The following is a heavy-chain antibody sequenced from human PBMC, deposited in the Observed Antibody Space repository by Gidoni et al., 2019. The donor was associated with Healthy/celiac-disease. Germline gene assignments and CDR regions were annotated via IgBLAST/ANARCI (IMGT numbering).Heavy chain of an antibody. Sequence: AMHWVRQAPGQRLEWMGWINAGNGNTKYSQKFQGRVTITRDTSASTAYMELSSLRSEDTAVYYCARWGVGGEDYWGQGTLVTVSS. J-gene: IGHJ4*02. CDR2: INAGNGNT. D-gene: IGHD1-26*01. CDR3: ARWGVGGEDY. V-gene: IGHV1-3*01. CDR1: A.